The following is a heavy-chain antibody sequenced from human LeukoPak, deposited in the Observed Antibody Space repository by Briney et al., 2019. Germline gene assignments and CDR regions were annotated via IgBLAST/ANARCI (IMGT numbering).Heavy chain of an antibody. CDR3: ARSHIYYGSGSNTNLDY. J-gene: IGHJ4*02. Sequence: GGSLRLSCAASGFTFSSYAMSWVRQAPGKGLEWVSAISGSGGSIYYADSVKGRFTISRDNAKNTLYLQMNSLRAEDTAVYYCARSHIYYGSGSNTNLDYWGQGTLVTVSS. V-gene: IGHV3-23*01. D-gene: IGHD3-10*01. CDR2: ISGSGGSI. CDR1: GFTFSSYA.